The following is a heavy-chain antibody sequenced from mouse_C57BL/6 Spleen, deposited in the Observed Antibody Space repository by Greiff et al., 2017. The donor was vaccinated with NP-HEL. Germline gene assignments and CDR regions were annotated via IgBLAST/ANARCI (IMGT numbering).Heavy chain of an antibody. D-gene: IGHD1-3*01. CDR1: GYTFTSYW. V-gene: IGHV1-7*01. CDR3: ARGASVKGYFDV. Sequence: VQRVESGAELAKPGASVKLSCKASGYTFTSYWMHWVKQRPGQGLEWIGYINPSSGYTKYNQKFKDKATLTADKSSSTAYMQLSSLTYEDSAVYYCARGASVKGYFDVWGTGTTVTVSS. CDR2: INPSSGYT. J-gene: IGHJ1*03.